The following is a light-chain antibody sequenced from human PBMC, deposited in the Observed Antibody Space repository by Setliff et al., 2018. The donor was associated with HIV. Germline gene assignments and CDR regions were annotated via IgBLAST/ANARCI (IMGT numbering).Light chain of an antibody. V-gene: IGLV4-69*01. Sequence: QPVLTQSPSASAPLGASVKLTCTLNSGHISYTIAWHQQQPEKGPRFLMKLYSDGSHRKGDGVPDRFSGSSSGAERYLTISSLQSEDEADYYCQTWDTGIHFGGGTKGTV. CDR2: LYSDGSH. CDR3: QTWDTGIH. CDR1: SGHISYT. J-gene: IGLJ2*01.